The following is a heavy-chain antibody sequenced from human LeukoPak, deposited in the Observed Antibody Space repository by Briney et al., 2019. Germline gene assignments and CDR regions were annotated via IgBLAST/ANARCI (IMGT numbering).Heavy chain of an antibody. V-gene: IGHV3-7*01. J-gene: IGHJ4*02. CDR1: GFTLSNAW. D-gene: IGHD3-10*01. Sequence: GGSLRLSCAASGFTLSNAWMNWVRQAPGKGLECVANIKEDGREKYYVDSVKGRFTISRDNAKNSLYLQMSSLRAEDTAVYYCARGGRPDYWGQGTLVTVSS. CDR2: IKEDGREK. CDR3: ARGGRPDY.